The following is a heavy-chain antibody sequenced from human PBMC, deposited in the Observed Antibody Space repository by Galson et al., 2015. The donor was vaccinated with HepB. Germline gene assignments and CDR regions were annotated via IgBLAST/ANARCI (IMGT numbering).Heavy chain of an antibody. CDR1: GLSVFDNY. CDR2: VYGGGNT. J-gene: IGHJ3*01. V-gene: IGHV3-53*01. D-gene: IGHD2-8*01. Sequence: SLRLSCAVSGLSVFDNYMTWVRQAPGKGLEWVSRVYGGGNTTLPDSLRGRFTISADPSQNKLSLQMNSLRVDDTAVYYCVRYCTKTSCPKAGAFDFWGQGTMVTVSS. CDR3: VRYCTKTSCPKAGAFDF.